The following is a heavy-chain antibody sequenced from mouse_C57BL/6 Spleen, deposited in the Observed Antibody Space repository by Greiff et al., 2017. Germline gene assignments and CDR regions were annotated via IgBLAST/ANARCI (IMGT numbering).Heavy chain of an antibody. V-gene: IGHV2-2*01. J-gene: IGHJ1*03. CDR3: ARTLPYYGSSYWYFDV. Sequence: VQVVESGPGLVQPSQSLSITCTVSGFSLTSYGVHWVRQSPGKGLEWLGVIWSGGSTDYNAAFISRLSISKDNSKSQVFFKMNSLQADDTAIYYCARTLPYYGSSYWYFDVWGTGTTVTVSS. D-gene: IGHD1-1*01. CDR2: IWSGGST. CDR1: GFSLTSYG.